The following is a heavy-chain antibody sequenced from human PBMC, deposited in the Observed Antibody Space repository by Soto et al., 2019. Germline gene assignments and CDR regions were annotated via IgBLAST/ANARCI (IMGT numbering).Heavy chain of an antibody. CDR3: ARSVFP. Sequence: QVQLQESGPGLVKPSQTLFLTCTVSGGSISTGGYYWNWIRQHPGKGLEWIGYFYYSGSTYYNPSLXSXXTISVNTSKNQFSLKLSSVTAADTAVYYCARSVFPWGQGTLVTVSS. V-gene: IGHV4-31*03. CDR1: GGSISTGGYY. CDR2: FYYSGST. J-gene: IGHJ5*02.